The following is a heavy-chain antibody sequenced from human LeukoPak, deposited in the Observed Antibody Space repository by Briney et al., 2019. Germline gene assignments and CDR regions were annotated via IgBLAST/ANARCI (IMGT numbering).Heavy chain of an antibody. J-gene: IGHJ4*02. CDR2: IDPKSGGT. CDR1: GYTFTGYY. CDR3: ARRDYYDSSGYYGFDY. Sequence: VASVKVSCKASGYTFTGYYMHWVRQAPGQGLEWMGWIDPKSGGTNYAQKFQGRVTMTRDTSISTAYMELSRLRSDDTAVYYCARRDYYDSSGYYGFDYWGQGTLVTVSS. D-gene: IGHD3-22*01. V-gene: IGHV1-2*02.